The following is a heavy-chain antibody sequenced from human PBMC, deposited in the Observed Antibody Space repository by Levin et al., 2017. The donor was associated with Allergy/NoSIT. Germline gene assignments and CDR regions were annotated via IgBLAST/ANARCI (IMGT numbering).Heavy chain of an antibody. Sequence: GGSLRLSCAASGFTVSSNYMSWVRQAPGKGLEWVSVIYSGGSTYYADSVTGRFTISRDNSKNTLYLQMNSLRAEDTAVYYCARDLGIADDAFDIWGQGTMVTVSS. V-gene: IGHV3-53*01. J-gene: IGHJ3*02. CDR2: IYSGGST. CDR3: ARDLGIADDAFDI. D-gene: IGHD3-10*01. CDR1: GFTVSSNY.